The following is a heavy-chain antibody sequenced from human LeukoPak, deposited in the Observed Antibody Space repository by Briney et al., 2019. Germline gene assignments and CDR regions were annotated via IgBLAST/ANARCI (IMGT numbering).Heavy chain of an antibody. V-gene: IGHV4-34*01. CDR3: ARSREYGGVPFDY. CDR1: GGSFSGYY. J-gene: IGHJ4*02. D-gene: IGHD3-3*01. Sequence: SETLSLTCAVYGGSFSGYYWSWIRQPPGKGLEWIGEINHSGSTNYNPSLKSRVTISVDTSKNQFSLKLSSVTAADTAVYYCARSREYGGVPFDYWGQGTLVTVSS. CDR2: INHSGST.